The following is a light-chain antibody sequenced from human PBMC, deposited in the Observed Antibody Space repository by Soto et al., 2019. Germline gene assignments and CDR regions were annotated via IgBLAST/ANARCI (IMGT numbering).Light chain of an antibody. CDR2: DVS. Sequence: QSALTQPASVSGSPGQSITISCTGTSSDVGGYNYVSWYQQHPGKAPKLMIYDVSNRPSGVSNRFSGSKSGNTASLTISGLQAEDEADYYCSSFTSTSTWMFGGGTKLIVL. V-gene: IGLV2-14*03. J-gene: IGLJ3*02. CDR3: SSFTSTSTWM. CDR1: SSDVGGYNY.